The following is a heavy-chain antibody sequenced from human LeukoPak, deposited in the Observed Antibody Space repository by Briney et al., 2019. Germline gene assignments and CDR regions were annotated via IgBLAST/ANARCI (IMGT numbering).Heavy chain of an antibody. Sequence: PGGSLRLSCAASGVTFSTYAMTWVRQAPGKGLEWVSVFYVGGATYYADSVKGRFTISRDNSENTLYLQMKSLRAEDTAVYYCARGDGYNFFDYWGQGTLVTVSS. CDR3: ARGDGYNFFDY. J-gene: IGHJ4*02. CDR1: GVTFSTYA. V-gene: IGHV3-23*03. D-gene: IGHD5-24*01. CDR2: FYVGGAT.